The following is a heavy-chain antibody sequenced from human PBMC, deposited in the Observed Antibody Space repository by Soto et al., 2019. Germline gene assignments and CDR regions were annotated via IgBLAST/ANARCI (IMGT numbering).Heavy chain of an antibody. J-gene: IGHJ4*02. CDR1: GFPFSKYG. V-gene: IGHV3-33*01. CDR2: IWYDGSKK. CDR3: ARLGGSGGDSIEH. Sequence: QVQLVESGGGVVQPGRSLRLSCAASGFPFSKYGMHWVRQAPGKGLEWVAIIWYDGSKKYYGDSVKGRFTISRDNSKDTLFLQRNSLRADDTAMYYCARLGGSGGDSIEHWGQGTLVTVSS. D-gene: IGHD3-10*01.